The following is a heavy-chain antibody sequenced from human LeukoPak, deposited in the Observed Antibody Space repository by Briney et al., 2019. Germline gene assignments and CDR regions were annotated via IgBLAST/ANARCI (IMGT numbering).Heavy chain of an antibody. D-gene: IGHD4-17*01. V-gene: IGHV1-2*02. CDR1: GYTFTGYY. J-gene: IGHJ4*02. CDR2: INPNSGGT. Sequence: GASVKVSCKASGYTFTGYYMHWVRQAPGQGLEWMGWINPNSGGTNYAQKFQGRVTMTRDTSISTAYMELSRLRSDDTAVYYCARDSPYGDYTFDYWGQGTLVTVSS. CDR3: ARDSPYGDYTFDY.